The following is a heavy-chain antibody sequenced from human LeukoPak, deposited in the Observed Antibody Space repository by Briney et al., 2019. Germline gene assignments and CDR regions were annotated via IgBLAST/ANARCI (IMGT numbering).Heavy chain of an antibody. V-gene: IGHV6-1*01. CDR3: ARAASPATAEVYYFDY. CDR1: GDSVSSNSAA. D-gene: IGHD2-21*02. J-gene: IGHJ4*02. CDR2: TYYRSKWYN. Sequence: SQTLSLTCAISGDSVSSNSAAWNWIRQSPSRGLEWLGRTYYRSKWYNDYAVSVKSRITINPDTSKNQFSLQLNSVTPEDTAVYYCARAASPATAEVYYFDYWGQGTLVTVSS.